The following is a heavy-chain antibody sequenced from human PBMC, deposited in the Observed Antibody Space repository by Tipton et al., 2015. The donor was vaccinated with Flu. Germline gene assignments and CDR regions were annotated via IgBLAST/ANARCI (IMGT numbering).Heavy chain of an antibody. V-gene: IGHV4-39*07. CDR2: FYTSGST. Sequence: TLSLTCTVSGGSISSSSYFWGWIRQPPGKGLEWIGRFYTSGSTNYNASLKSRVTMSVDTSKNQFSLKLSSVTAADTAVYYCARVGDLWSGTNYGLDVWGQGTNVTVSS. J-gene: IGHJ6*02. CDR1: GGSISSSSYF. D-gene: IGHD3-3*01. CDR3: ARVGDLWSGTNYGLDV.